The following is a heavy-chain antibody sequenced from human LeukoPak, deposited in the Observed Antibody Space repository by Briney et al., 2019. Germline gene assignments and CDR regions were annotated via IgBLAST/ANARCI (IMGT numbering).Heavy chain of an antibody. CDR1: GFTFSSYA. CDR2: ISGSGGSGGST. Sequence: GGSLRLSCAASGFTFSSYAMNWVRQAPGKGLEWVSGISGSGGSGGSTYYAESVKGRFTISRDNSKNTRYLQMNSLRAEDTAIYYCGEGGSNKFDYWGQGTLVTVSS. D-gene: IGHD1-26*01. CDR3: GEGGSNKFDY. J-gene: IGHJ4*02. V-gene: IGHV3-23*01.